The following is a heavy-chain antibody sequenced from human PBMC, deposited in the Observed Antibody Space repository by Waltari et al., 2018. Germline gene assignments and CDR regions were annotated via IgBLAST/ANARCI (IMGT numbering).Heavy chain of an antibody. V-gene: IGHV4-38-2*02. CDR2: IYHSGST. Sequence: QVQLQESGPGLVKPSETLSLTCTVSGYSISSGYYWGWIRQPPGKGLEWIGSIYHSGSTYYNPSRKSRVTRSVETSKNQFSLKLSSVTAADTAVYYCAREGRGNAFDIWGQGTMVTVSS. J-gene: IGHJ3*02. CDR1: GYSISSGYY. D-gene: IGHD4-4*01. CDR3: AREGRGNAFDI.